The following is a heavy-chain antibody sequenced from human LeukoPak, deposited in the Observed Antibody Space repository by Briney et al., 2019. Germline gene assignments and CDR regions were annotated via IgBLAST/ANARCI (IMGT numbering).Heavy chain of an antibody. V-gene: IGHV4-59*01. Sequence: SETLSLTCTVSGGSISSYYWSWIRQPPGKGLEWIGYIYYGGSTNYNPSLKSRVTISVDTSKNQFSLKLSSVTAADTAVYYCARMVGWFDPWGQGTLVTVSS. D-gene: IGHD3-10*01. CDR1: GGSISSYY. J-gene: IGHJ5*02. CDR3: ARMVGWFDP. CDR2: IYYGGST.